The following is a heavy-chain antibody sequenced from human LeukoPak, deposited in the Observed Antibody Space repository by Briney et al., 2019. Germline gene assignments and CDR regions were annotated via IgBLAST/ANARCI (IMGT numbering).Heavy chain of an antibody. D-gene: IGHD6-19*01. CDR1: GYTLTELS. V-gene: IGHV1-24*01. Sequence: ASVKVSCKVSGYTLTELSMHWVRQAPGKGLEWMGGFDPEDGETIYAQKFQGRVTMTEDTSTDTAYMELSSLGSEDTAVYYCATVFATIAVAGVEFDYWGQGTLVTVSS. CDR3: ATVFATIAVAGVEFDY. J-gene: IGHJ4*02. CDR2: FDPEDGET.